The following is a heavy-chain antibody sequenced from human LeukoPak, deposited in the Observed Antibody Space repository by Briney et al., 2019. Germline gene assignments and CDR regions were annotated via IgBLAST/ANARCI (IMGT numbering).Heavy chain of an antibody. CDR2: MNPSGGSI. J-gene: IGHJ4*02. CDR1: GYTFTNYY. V-gene: IGHV1-46*01. D-gene: IGHD3-16*02. Sequence: ASVKVSCMASGYTFTNYYMHWVRQAPGQGPEWMGIMNPSGGSINYAQKYQGRVTMTMDTSTSTLYMELRSLRSEDTAVYYCARDRVYDYIWGSYRYKGGFFDHWGQGTLVTVSS. CDR3: ARDRVYDYIWGSYRYKGGFFDH.